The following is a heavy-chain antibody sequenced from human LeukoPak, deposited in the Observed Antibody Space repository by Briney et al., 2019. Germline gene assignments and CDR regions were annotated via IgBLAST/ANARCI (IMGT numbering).Heavy chain of an antibody. Sequence: GRSLRLSCAASGITFSSYGMHWVRQAPGKGLEWVAVIWYDGSNKYYADSVKGRFTISRDNSKNTLYLQMNSLRAEDTAVYYCASLPPGPFGEFLLDSWGQGTLVTVSS. D-gene: IGHD3-10*01. J-gene: IGHJ4*02. V-gene: IGHV3-33*01. CDR1: GITFSSYG. CDR3: ASLPPGPFGEFLLDS. CDR2: IWYDGSNK.